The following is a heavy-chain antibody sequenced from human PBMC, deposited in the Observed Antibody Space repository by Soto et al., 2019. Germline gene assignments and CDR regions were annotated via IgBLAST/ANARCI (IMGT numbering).Heavy chain of an antibody. J-gene: IGHJ3*01. V-gene: IGHV3-33*01. CDR3: ARDDSGDRNVFDL. D-gene: IGHD4-17*01. CDR1: GFTFRNYG. CDR2: IWGDGSRN. Sequence: QVQLVESGGGVVQPGRSLRLSCAVSGFTFRNYGMHWVRQAPGKGLEWVAVIWGDGSRNVHADSVKGRFTISRDNSKDTLYMQMSGLRDEETGVYYCARDDSGDRNVFDLWGQGTMVTVSS.